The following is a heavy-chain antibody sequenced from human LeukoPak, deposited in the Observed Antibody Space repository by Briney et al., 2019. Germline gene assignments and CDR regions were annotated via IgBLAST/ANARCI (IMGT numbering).Heavy chain of an antibody. CDR1: GFTFSSYW. D-gene: IGHD3-22*01. CDR3: ARDQGGGYYDSSGYYYVGVFDY. CDR2: INGDGRNI. J-gene: IGHJ4*02. Sequence: GGSLRLSCVASGFTFSSYWMHWVRQDPRKGLVWVSRINGDGRNINYADSVRGRFTISRDNAKNTLYLQMNSLRAEDTAVYYCARDQGGGYYDSSGYYYVGVFDYWGQGTLVTVSS. V-gene: IGHV3-74*01.